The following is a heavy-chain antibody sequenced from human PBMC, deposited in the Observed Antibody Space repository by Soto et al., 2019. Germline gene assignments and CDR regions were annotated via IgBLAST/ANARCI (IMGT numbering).Heavy chain of an antibody. Sequence: QVQLVQSGAEVQKPGSSVKVSCKASGGTFSSYAISWVRQAPGQGLEWMGGIIPIFGTANYAQKFQGRVTITADESTSTAYMELSSLRSEDTAVYYCAGGGGWVAARPGWFDPWGQGTLVTVSS. CDR2: IIPIFGTA. J-gene: IGHJ5*02. CDR3: AGGGGWVAARPGWFDP. CDR1: GGTFSSYA. D-gene: IGHD6-6*01. V-gene: IGHV1-69*01.